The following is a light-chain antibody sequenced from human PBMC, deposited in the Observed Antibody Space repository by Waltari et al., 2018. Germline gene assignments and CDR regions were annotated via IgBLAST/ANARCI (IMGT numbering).Light chain of an antibody. CDR1: SSDVDAYNS. J-gene: IGLJ1*01. Sequence: QSALTQPRSVSGSPGQSVTISCTGTSSDVDAYNSVSWYQPHPGKAPKLMIYDVTKRPSGVPDRFPGSKAGNTASLTISGLQAEDEADYYCCSYAGTYLVGTGTEVTVL. CDR3: CSYAGTYL. CDR2: DVT. V-gene: IGLV2-11*01.